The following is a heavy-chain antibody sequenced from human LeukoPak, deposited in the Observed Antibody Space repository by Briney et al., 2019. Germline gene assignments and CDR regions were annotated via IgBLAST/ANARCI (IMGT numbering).Heavy chain of an antibody. CDR2: ISSSSSTI. CDR1: GLRFRNYG. V-gene: IGHV3-48*01. J-gene: IGHJ4*02. Sequence: GGSLRLSCVVSGLRFRNYGMNWVRQAPGKGLEWVSYISSSSSTIYYADSVKGRFTISRDNAKNSLYLQMNSLRAEDTAVYYCARGLNYDILTGFDYWGQGTLVTVSS. D-gene: IGHD3-9*01. CDR3: ARGLNYDILTGFDY.